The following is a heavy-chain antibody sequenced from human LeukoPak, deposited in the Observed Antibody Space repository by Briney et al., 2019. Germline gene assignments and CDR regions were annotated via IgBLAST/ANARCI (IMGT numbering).Heavy chain of an antibody. J-gene: IGHJ3*01. V-gene: IGHV3-30*03. Sequence: PGGSLRLSCAASGFTFTSYGMHWVRQAPGKGLEWVAVLSYDGSNKYYADSVKGRFTISRDNSKNTVYLQMNSLRAEDTAVYYCPRHRSLNVYDSSAYYYPDAFDVWGQGTMVTVSS. CDR1: GFTFTSYG. CDR2: LSYDGSNK. CDR3: PRHRSLNVYDSSAYYYPDAFDV. D-gene: IGHD3-22*01.